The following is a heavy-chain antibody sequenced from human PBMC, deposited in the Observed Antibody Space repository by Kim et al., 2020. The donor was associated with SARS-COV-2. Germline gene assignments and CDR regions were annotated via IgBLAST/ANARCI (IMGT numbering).Heavy chain of an antibody. J-gene: IGHJ3*02. CDR1: GGSISSYY. CDR2: IYYSGST. Sequence: SETLSLTCTVSGGSISSYYWSWIRQPPGKGLEWIGYIYYSGSTNYNPSLKSRVTISVDTSKNQFSLKLSSVTAADTAVYYCARRIMITFGGVIVYRDAFDIWGQGTMVTVSS. D-gene: IGHD3-16*02. CDR3: ARRIMITFGGVIVYRDAFDI. V-gene: IGHV4-59*08.